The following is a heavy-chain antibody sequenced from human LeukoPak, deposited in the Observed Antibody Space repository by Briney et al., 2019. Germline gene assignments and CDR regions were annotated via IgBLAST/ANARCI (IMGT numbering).Heavy chain of an antibody. D-gene: IGHD3-10*01. CDR1: GGSISSYY. Sequence: PSETLSLTCTVSGGSISSYYWSSIRQPPEKGLEWIGNIYYSGSTNYNPSLKSRVSISVDTSKNQFSLKLSSVTAADTAVYYCARGFPPQRITMVRGQRNWFDPWGQGTLVTVSS. J-gene: IGHJ5*02. CDR3: ARGFPPQRITMVRGQRNWFDP. V-gene: IGHV4-59*12. CDR2: IYYSGST.